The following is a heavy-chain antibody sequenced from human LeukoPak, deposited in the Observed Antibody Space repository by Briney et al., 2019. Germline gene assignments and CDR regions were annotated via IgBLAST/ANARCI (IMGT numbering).Heavy chain of an antibody. CDR2: ISISGSKT. D-gene: IGHD4-17*01. V-gene: IGHV3-23*01. CDR3: ANEIRPNDY. Sequence: GGSLRLSCAASEFDLSSHAMTWVRQAPGKGLEWVSAISISGSKTYYADSVKGRFTISRDNSKNTLYLQMNSLRAEDTAVYYCANEIRPNDYWGQGTQVTVSS. J-gene: IGHJ4*02. CDR1: EFDLSSHA.